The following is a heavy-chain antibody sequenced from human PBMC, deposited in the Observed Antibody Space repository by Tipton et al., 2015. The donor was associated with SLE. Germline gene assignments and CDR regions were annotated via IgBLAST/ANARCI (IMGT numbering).Heavy chain of an antibody. Sequence: TLSLTCTVSGGSIGTDYWSWIRQPPGKGLEWIGGIYYSGTTYYNPSLKSRVTISLDTSKNQFSLKLSSVTAADTAVYYCARQRPQQGGDYYDYWGQGTLVTVSS. V-gene: IGHV4-59*08. J-gene: IGHJ4*02. CDR1: GGSIGTDY. CDR3: ARQRPQQGGDYYDY. CDR2: IYYSGTT. D-gene: IGHD1-14*01.